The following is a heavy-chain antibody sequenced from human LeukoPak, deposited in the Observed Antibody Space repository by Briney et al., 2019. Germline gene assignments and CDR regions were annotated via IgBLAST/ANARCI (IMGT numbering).Heavy chain of an antibody. V-gene: IGHV1-58*02. CDR3: ARGGRGYTYAPDAFDI. Sequence: GTSVKVSCKASGFTFINSAMQWVRQARGQRLEWIGWIVVGSGNTNYAQKFQERVTITRDMSTSTAYMELSSLRSEDTALYYCARGGRGYTYAPDAFDIWGQGTMVTVSS. CDR1: GFTFINSA. CDR2: IVVGSGNT. J-gene: IGHJ3*02. D-gene: IGHD5-18*01.